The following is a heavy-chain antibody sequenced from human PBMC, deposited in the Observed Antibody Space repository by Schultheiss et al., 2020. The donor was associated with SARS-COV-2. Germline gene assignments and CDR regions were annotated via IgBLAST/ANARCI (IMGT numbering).Heavy chain of an antibody. Sequence: ASVKVSCKASGGTFSSYAISWVRQAPGQGLEWMGWISAYNGNTNYAQKLQGRVTMTTDTSTSTAYMELSRLRSDDTAVYYCARDSEFRHFWSTWGQGTLVTVSS. D-gene: IGHD3-3*02. J-gene: IGHJ5*02. V-gene: IGHV1-18*01. CDR1: GGTFSSYA. CDR2: ISAYNGNT. CDR3: ARDSEFRHFWST.